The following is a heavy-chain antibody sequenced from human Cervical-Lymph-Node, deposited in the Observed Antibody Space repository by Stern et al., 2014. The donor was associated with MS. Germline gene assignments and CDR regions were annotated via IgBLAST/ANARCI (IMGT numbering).Heavy chain of an antibody. CDR1: GFTFSRYW. Sequence: EVQLVESGGGLVQPGGSLRLSCAASGFTFSRYWMHWVRQAPGKGLVWVSRINSDGSSTAYADSVKGRFTMSRDNAKNTLYLQMNSLRVEDTAVYYCARDQDGVGATSDFWGQGTLVAVSS. CDR2: INSDGSST. J-gene: IGHJ4*02. D-gene: IGHD1-26*01. V-gene: IGHV3-74*01. CDR3: ARDQDGVGATSDF.